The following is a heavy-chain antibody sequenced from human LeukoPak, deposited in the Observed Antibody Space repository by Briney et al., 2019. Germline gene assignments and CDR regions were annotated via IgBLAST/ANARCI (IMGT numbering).Heavy chain of an antibody. CDR2: INPSGGST. Sequence: GASVKVSFKASGYTFTSYYMHWVRQAPGQGLEWMGIINPSGGSTSYAQKFQGRVTMTRDTSTSTVYMELSSLRFEDTAVYYCARGGLGFLEWSDLTDFGYWGQGTLVTVSS. CDR3: ARGGLGFLEWSDLTDFGY. D-gene: IGHD3-3*01. CDR1: GYTFTSYY. V-gene: IGHV1-46*01. J-gene: IGHJ4*02.